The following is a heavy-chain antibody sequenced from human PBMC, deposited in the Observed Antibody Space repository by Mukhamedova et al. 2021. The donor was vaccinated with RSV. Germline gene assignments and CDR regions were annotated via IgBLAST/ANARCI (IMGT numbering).Heavy chain of an antibody. J-gene: IGHJ6*02. D-gene: IGHD3-10*01. CDR3: AKGSSLGIKVLRGAFGMAV. CDR2: ISYDGSNK. V-gene: IGHV3-30*18. Sequence: KGLEWVAIISYDGSNKEYADSVQGRFSISRDNSKNTLFLQMNSLRPEDTAVYYCAKGSSLGIKVLRGAFGMAVWGQGTTVTVSS.